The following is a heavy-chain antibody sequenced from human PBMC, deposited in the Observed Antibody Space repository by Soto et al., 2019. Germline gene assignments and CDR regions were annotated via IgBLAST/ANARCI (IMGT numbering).Heavy chain of an antibody. D-gene: IGHD3-3*01. Sequence: GASVKVSCKTSGYIFTAYSMHWVRQAPGQGLEWMGVVNPSGGSAHYAQSFEGRVTLTRDTSTSTFYVELSSLRSEDTAVYYCARSSGGDFGIIIEGSNWCDPWGRGTLVTVSS. CDR2: VNPSGGSA. CDR3: ARSSGGDFGIIIEGSNWCDP. V-gene: IGHV1-46*01. J-gene: IGHJ5*02. CDR1: GYIFTAYS.